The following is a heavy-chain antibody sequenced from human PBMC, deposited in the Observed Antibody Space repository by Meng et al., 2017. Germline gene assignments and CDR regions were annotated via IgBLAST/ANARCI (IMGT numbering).Heavy chain of an antibody. J-gene: IGHJ4*02. D-gene: IGHD5-18*01. CDR2: ISSSSSYI. Sequence: EVQLVGSWGGLVQPGGSLKLSCAASGFTFSGSGFHWVRQASGKGLEWVSSISSSSSYIYYADSVKGRFTISRDNAKNSLYLQMNSLRAEDTAVYYCATHTAMVIYYFDYWGQGTLVTVSS. CDR1: GFTFSGSG. CDR3: ATHTAMVIYYFDY. V-gene: IGHV3-21*01.